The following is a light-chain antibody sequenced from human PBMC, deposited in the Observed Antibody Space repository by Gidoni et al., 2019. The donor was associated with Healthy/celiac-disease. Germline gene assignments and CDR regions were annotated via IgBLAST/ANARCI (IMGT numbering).Light chain of an antibody. J-gene: IGKJ1*01. CDR1: QSVSSS. Sequence: ELVMTQSPATLSVSPGERATLSCRASQSVSSSLAWYQQKPGQAPRLLIYGASTRATGIPARFSGSGSGTEFTLTISSLQSEDFAVYYCQQYDSWRTFGQGTKVEIK. CDR3: QQYDSWRT. V-gene: IGKV3-15*01. CDR2: GAS.